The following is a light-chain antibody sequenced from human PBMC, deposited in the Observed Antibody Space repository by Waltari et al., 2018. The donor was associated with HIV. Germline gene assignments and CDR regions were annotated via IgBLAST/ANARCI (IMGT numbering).Light chain of an antibody. Sequence: VVTQEPSLTVSPGDTVTLSCASFSGGVARSHFPYWFQLKPGKPPRTLIYDSEKRHPLTSGRFSGSRAGGRAILTLSGALPEDEAEYFCLLSYGGVRVFGGGTNLTV. CDR3: LLSYGGVRV. CDR2: DSE. CDR1: SGGVARSHF. J-gene: IGLJ2*01. V-gene: IGLV7-46*01.